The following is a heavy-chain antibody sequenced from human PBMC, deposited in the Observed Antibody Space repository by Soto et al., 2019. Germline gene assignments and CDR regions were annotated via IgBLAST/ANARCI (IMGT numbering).Heavy chain of an antibody. CDR1: GGTFSSYA. CDR2: IIPIFGTA. Sequence: SVKVSCKASGGTFSSYAISWVRQAPGQGLEWMGGIIPIFGTANYAQKFQGRVTITADESTSTAYMELSSLRSEDTAVYYCARDWERAAAGPNWFDPWGQGTLVTVSS. J-gene: IGHJ5*02. CDR3: ARDWERAAAGPNWFDP. V-gene: IGHV1-69*13. D-gene: IGHD6-13*01.